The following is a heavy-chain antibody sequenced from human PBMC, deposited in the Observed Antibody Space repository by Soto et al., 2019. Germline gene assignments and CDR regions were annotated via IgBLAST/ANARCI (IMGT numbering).Heavy chain of an antibody. V-gene: IGHV1-18*01. D-gene: IGHD6-13*01. J-gene: IGHJ1*01. CDR1: GYTFTNYG. Sequence: QVQLVQSGAEVKKPGASVKVSCKASGYTFTNYGISWVRQAPGQGPEWMGWISGYNGKTNYVQTLQGRVTMTTDTSTSTAYMELRSLRSDDTAVYYCARGGSSRSAEYYQHWGQGTLVLVSS. CDR2: ISGYNGKT. CDR3: ARGGSSRSAEYYQH.